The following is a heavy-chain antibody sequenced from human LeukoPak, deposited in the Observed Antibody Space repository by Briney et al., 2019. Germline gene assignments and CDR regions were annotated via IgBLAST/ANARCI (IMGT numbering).Heavy chain of an antibody. V-gene: IGHV1-2*02. J-gene: IGHJ5*02. CDR3: AIDSYCSVRRCSVQRVAT. Sequence: ASVKNSWNTAAYTIPNYNMHCVFQAPGQGLEWMGWIDSKNGDTKYAQKFQNRLTISRDTSIGIAYMELRSLISDDTAVYYCAIDSYCSVRRCSVQRVATWGQGTPVTVSS. CDR2: IDSKNGDT. CDR1: AYTIPNYN. D-gene: IGHD2-15*01.